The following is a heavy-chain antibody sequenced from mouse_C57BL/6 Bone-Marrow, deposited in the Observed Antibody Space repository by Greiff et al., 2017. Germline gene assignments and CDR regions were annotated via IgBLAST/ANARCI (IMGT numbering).Heavy chain of an antibody. D-gene: IGHD1-2*01. J-gene: IGHJ3*01. Sequence: VQLQQSGAELARPGASVKLSCKASGYTFTSYGISWVKQSHGKSLEWIGVINPYNGGTSYNQKFKGKATLTVDKSSSTAYMELNSLTSEDSAVYYCARSFYWGQGTLVTVSA. V-gene: IGHV1-19*01. CDR3: ARSFY. CDR1: GYTFTSYG. CDR2: INPYNGGT.